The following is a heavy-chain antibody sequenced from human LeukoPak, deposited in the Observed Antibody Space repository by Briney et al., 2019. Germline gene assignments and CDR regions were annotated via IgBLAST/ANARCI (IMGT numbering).Heavy chain of an antibody. CDR3: ARDKNWKGSGWYYFDY. CDR2: ISYDGSNK. CDR1: GFAFSSYA. D-gene: IGHD6-19*01. Sequence: PGGSLRLSCAASGFAFSSYAMHWVRQAPGKGLEWVAVISYDGSNKYYADSVKGRFTISRDNSKNTLYLQMNSLRAEDTAVYYCARDKNWKGSGWYYFDYWGRGTLVTVSS. V-gene: IGHV3-30-3*01. J-gene: IGHJ4*02.